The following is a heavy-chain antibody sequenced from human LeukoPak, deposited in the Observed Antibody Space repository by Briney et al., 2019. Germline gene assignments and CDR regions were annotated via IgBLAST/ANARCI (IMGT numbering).Heavy chain of an antibody. D-gene: IGHD3-22*01. CDR1: RGTFSSYA. CDR2: IIPIFGTA. V-gene: IGHV1-69*13. CDR3: ATSQNYDSSGYYYY. J-gene: IGHJ4*02. Sequence: ASVKVSCKASRGTFSSYAISWVRQAPGQGLEWMGGIIPIFGTANYAQKFQGRVTITADESTSTAYMELSSLRSEDTAVYYCATSQNYDSSGYYYYWGQGTLVTVSS.